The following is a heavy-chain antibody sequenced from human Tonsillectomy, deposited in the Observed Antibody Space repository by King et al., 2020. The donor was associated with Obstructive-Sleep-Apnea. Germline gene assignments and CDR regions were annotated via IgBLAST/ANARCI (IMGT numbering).Heavy chain of an antibody. CDR3: ARGHFAGGRKIGYYDSSGRPEGYYFDY. D-gene: IGHD3-22*01. J-gene: IGHJ4*02. V-gene: IGHV4-59*01. CDR2: IYYSGST. CDR1: GGSISSYY. Sequence: QLQESGPGLVKPSETLSLTCTVSGGSISSYYWSWIRQPPGKGLEWIGYIYYSGSTNYNPSLKSRVTISVDTSKNQFSLKLSSVTAADTAVYYCARGHFAGGRKIGYYDSSGRPEGYYFDYWGQGTLVTVSS.